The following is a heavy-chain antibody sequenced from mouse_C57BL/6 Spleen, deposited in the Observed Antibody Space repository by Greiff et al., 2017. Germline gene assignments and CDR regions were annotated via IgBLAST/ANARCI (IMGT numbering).Heavy chain of an antibody. V-gene: IGHV1-82*01. CDR2: IYPGDGDT. D-gene: IGHD4-1*01. CDR3: AREGLGFDYYAMDY. CDR1: GYAFSSSW. J-gene: IGHJ4*01. Sequence: VKLVESGPELVKPGASVKISCKASGYAFSSSWMNWVKQRPGKGLEWIGRIYPGDGDTNYNGKFKGKATLTADKSSSTAYMQLSSLTSEDSAVYFCAREGLGFDYYAMDYWGQGTSVTVSS.